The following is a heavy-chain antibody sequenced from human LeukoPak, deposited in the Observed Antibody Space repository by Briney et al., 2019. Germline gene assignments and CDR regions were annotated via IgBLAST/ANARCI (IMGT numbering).Heavy chain of an antibody. Sequence: ASVKVSCKASGYNFLSYGFSWVRQAPGQGLEWMGWMNPNSGNTGYAQKFQGRVTITRNTSISTAYMELSSLRSEDTAVYYCARGHDYSDTRFDPWGQGTLVTVSS. CDR1: GYNFLSYG. CDR2: MNPNSGNT. CDR3: ARGHDYSDTRFDP. J-gene: IGHJ5*02. V-gene: IGHV1-8*01. D-gene: IGHD4-11*01.